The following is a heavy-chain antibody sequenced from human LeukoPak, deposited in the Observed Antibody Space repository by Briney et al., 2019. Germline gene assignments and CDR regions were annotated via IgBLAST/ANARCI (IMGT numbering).Heavy chain of an antibody. CDR1: GFRFSSYA. Sequence: PGTSLRLSCVGSGFRFSSYAIHWVRQAPGKGLEWVAVISYDGSNKYYADSVKGRFTISRDNSKNTLYLQMNSLRAEDTAVYYCAKLSLDIGDAFDIWGQGTMVTVSS. J-gene: IGHJ3*02. CDR3: AKLSLDIGDAFDI. V-gene: IGHV3-30*18. D-gene: IGHD2-2*03. CDR2: ISYDGSNK.